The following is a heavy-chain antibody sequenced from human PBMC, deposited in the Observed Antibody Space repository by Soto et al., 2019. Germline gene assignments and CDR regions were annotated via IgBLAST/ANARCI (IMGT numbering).Heavy chain of an antibody. CDR2: IIGANGDT. CDR3: AKDKEPDGAWDIDY. V-gene: IGHV3-23*01. Sequence: GGSLRLSCAASGFTFRSYTMTWVRQAPGKGLEWVSSIIGANGDTFPADSVTGRFTISRDISKSTLYLQMNGLRVEDTAIYYCAKDKEPDGAWDIDYWGHGTLVTVSS. J-gene: IGHJ4*01. CDR1: GFTFRSYT. D-gene: IGHD4-17*01.